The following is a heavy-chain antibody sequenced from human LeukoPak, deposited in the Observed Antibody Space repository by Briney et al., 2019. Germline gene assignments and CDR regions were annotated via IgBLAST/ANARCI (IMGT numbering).Heavy chain of an antibody. CDR3: ARDVAVAGTDLDY. CDR2: INPNSGGT. V-gene: IGHV1-2*02. J-gene: IGHJ4*02. CDR1: GYTFTGYY. Sequence: ASVKVSCKASGYTFTGYYMHWVRQAPGQGLEWMGWINPNSGGTNYAQKFQGRVTTTRDTSISTAYMELSRLRSDDTAVYYCARDVAVAGTDLDYWGQGTLVTVSS. D-gene: IGHD6-19*01.